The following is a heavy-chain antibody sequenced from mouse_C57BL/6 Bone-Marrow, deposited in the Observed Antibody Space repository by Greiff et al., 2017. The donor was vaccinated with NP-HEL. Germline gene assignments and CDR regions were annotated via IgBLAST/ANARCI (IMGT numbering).Heavy chain of an antibody. J-gene: IGHJ2*01. CDR3: TSDGSSNY. CDR2: IDPENGDT. CDR1: GFNIKDDY. V-gene: IGHV14-4*01. Sequence: EVQLQQPGAELVRPGASVKLSCTASGFNIKDDYMHWVKQRPEQGLEWIGWIDPENGDTEYASKFQGKATITADTSSNTAYLQLSSLTSEDTAVYYCTSDGSSNYWGQGTTLTVSS. D-gene: IGHD1-1*01.